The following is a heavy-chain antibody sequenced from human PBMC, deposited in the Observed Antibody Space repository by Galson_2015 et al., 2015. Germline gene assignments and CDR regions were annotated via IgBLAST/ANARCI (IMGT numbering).Heavy chain of an antibody. D-gene: IGHD3-22*01. CDR3: AKDGHGGYYFDY. V-gene: IGHV3-23*01. CDR2: ISGSGGST. CDR1: GFTFSSYA. Sequence: SLRLSCAASGFTFSSYAMSWVRQAPGKGLEWASAISGSGGSTYYADSVKGRFTISRDNSKNTLYLQMNSLRAEDTAVYYCAKDGHGGYYFDYWGQGTLVTVSS. J-gene: IGHJ4*02.